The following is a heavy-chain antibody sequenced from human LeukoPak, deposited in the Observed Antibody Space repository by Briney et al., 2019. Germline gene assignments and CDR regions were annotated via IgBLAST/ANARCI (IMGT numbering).Heavy chain of an antibody. J-gene: IGHJ4*02. V-gene: IGHV1-69*01. D-gene: IGHD1-1*01. CDR3: ARATAPRRPTVSFDY. CDR2: IIPIYGTA. CDR1: GGTFSSYP. Sequence: GSSVKVSCKASGGTFSSYPIRWVRQAPGKGLEWMGGIIPIYGTANYAQKFQGRVTITADESTSTAYMELSSLRSEDTAVYYCARATAPRRPTVSFDYWGQGTLVTFSS.